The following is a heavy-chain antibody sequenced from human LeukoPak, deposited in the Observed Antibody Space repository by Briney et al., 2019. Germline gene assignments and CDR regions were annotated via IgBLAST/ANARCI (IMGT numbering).Heavy chain of an antibody. Sequence: PGGSLRLSCAGSGFTFSNAWMNWVRRVAGKGLVWLARVDHGGSGTNYADSVKGRFTISRDNAKSTVYLQMNSLRVEDTAVYYCITDLGWGQGTLVTVSS. V-gene: IGHV3-74*01. CDR3: ITDLG. CDR2: VDHGGSGT. CDR1: GFTFSNAW. J-gene: IGHJ4*02. D-gene: IGHD1-14*01.